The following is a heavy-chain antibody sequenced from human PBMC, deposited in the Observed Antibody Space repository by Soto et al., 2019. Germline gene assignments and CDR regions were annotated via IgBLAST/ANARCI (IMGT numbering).Heavy chain of an antibody. D-gene: IGHD6-13*01. V-gene: IGHV4-59*01. CDR3: ARVSSSSWYVMGRTGDYYYMDV. CDR2: IYYSGST. CDR1: GGSISSYY. Sequence: SETLSLTCTVSGGSISSYYWSWIRQPPGKGLEWIGYIYYSGSTNYNPSLKSRVTISVDTSKNQFSLKLSSVAAADTAVYYCARVSSSSWYVMGRTGDYYYMDVWGKGTTVTVSS. J-gene: IGHJ6*03.